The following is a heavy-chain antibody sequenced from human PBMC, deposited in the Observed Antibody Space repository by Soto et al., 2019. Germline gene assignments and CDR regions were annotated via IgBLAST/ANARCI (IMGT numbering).Heavy chain of an antibody. Sequence: SETLSLTCTVSGGSISSGDYYWSWIRQPPGKGLEWIGYIYYSGSTYYNPSLKSRVTISVDTSKNQFSLKLSSVTAADTAVYYCARTMSTDIVVVVAAPVWFDPWGQGTLVTVSS. CDR2: IYYSGST. CDR1: GGSISSGDYY. V-gene: IGHV4-30-4*01. D-gene: IGHD2-15*01. CDR3: ARTMSTDIVVVVAAPVWFDP. J-gene: IGHJ5*02.